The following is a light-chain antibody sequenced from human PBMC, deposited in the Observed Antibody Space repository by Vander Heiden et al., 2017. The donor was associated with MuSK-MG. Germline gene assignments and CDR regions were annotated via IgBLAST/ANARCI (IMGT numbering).Light chain of an antibody. CDR1: LLRSYY. Sequence: SSELTQDPAVSVALGQTVRITCQGDLLRSYYANWYQQKPGQAPVVVIYCKNNRPSGIPDRFSGSSSGNTASLTITGAQAEDEADYYCNSRDSSGNHLLFGGGTKLTVL. J-gene: IGLJ2*01. CDR2: CKN. CDR3: NSRDSSGNHLL. V-gene: IGLV3-19*01.